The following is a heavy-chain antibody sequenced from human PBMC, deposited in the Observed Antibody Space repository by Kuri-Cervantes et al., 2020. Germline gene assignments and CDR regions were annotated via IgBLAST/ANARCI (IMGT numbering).Heavy chain of an antibody. D-gene: IGHD4-11*01. CDR3: ARLYSLGNAFDI. V-gene: IGHV1-3*01. J-gene: IGHJ3*02. CDR1: GYTFTSYA. CDR2: INAGNGNT. Sequence: ASVKVSCKASGYTFTSYAMHWVRQAPGQRLEWMGWINAGNGNTKYSQKFQGRVTITRDTSASTAYMELSSLKASDTAMYYCARLYSLGNAFDIWGQGTMVTVSS.